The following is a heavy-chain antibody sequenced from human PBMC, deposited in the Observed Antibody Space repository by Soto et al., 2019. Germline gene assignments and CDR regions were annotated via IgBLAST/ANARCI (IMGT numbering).Heavy chain of an antibody. CDR1: EFNFIGYW. V-gene: IGHV3-21*01. Sequence: GGFLRLSCAASEFNFIGYWVSWVRQAQGRGREWVSSINEDSSYIYYAHSLRGRFTISRDNAKESLYLQMNSLRAEDTAVYYCVRDFGWYFRSGYMDVWGDGATVTVSS. D-gene: IGHD3-3*01. CDR3: VRDFGWYFRSGYMDV. J-gene: IGHJ6*03. CDR2: INEDSSYI.